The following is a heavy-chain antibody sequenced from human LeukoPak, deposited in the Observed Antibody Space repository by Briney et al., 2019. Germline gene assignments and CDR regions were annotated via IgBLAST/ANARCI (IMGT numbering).Heavy chain of an antibody. D-gene: IGHD3-22*01. CDR3: ARSTGFYTTYYLDV. CDR1: GDSIGNYY. CDR2: IRSDGTT. V-gene: IGHV4-4*07. Sequence: SETLSLTCTVSGDSIGNYYWNWLRQPAGKGLEWIGRIRSDGTTYANPSLESAVTMSVDTSNNHISLRLSSATAADTAVYYCARSTGFYTTYYLDVWGKGTTVTVSS. J-gene: IGHJ6*03.